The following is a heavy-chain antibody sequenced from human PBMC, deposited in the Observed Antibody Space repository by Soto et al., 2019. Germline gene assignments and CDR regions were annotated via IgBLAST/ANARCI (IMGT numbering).Heavy chain of an antibody. D-gene: IGHD6-13*01. CDR1: GGSISSGDYY. J-gene: IGHJ6*02. CDR2: IYYSGST. V-gene: IGHV4-30-4*01. CDR3: ARDRESSSWYGGMDV. Sequence: PSETLSLTCTVSGGSISSGDYYWSWIRQPPGKGLEWIGYIYYSGSTYYNPSLKSRVTISVDTSKNQFSLKLSSVTAADTAVYYCARDRESSSWYGGMDVWGQGTTVTVS.